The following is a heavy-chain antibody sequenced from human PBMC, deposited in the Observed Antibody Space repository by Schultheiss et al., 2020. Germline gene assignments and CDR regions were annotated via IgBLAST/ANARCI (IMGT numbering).Heavy chain of an antibody. Sequence: ASVKVSCKASGYTFTGYYMHWVRQAPGQGLEWMGWINPNSGGTNYAQNFQGRVTITADRSTSTAYMELSGLRSDDTAVYYCARSIFGVVIPVHYYGMDVWGQGTTVTVSS. D-gene: IGHD3-3*02. CDR2: INPNSGGT. J-gene: IGHJ6*02. V-gene: IGHV1-2*02. CDR3: ARSIFGVVIPVHYYGMDV. CDR1: GYTFTGYY.